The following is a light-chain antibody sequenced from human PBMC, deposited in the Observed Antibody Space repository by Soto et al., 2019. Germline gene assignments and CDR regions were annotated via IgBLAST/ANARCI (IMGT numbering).Light chain of an antibody. CDR3: QQYGSSLPLT. CDR2: GAS. V-gene: IGKV3-20*01. CDR1: QSVSSSY. J-gene: IGKJ4*01. Sequence: EIVLTQSPGTLSLSPGERATLSCRASQSVSSSYLAWYQQKPGQAPRLLIYGASSRATGIPDRFSGSGSGTDITLPISRLEPEDFAGYYCQQYGSSLPLTFGGGSKVDTK.